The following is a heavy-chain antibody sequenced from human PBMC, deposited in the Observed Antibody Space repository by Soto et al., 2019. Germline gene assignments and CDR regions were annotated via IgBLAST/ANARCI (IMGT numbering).Heavy chain of an antibody. D-gene: IGHD3-22*01. CDR2: IYHSGTT. Sequence: SETLSLTCAVSGYSISSGYYWGWIRQPPGKGLEWIATIYHSGTTYSNPSLKSRVTISVDTSKNQFSLKLSSVTAADTAMYYCARGLYYYDSSGYSPDYWGLGTQVTVSS. J-gene: IGHJ4*02. CDR3: ARGLYYYDSSGYSPDY. CDR1: GYSISSGYY. V-gene: IGHV4-38-2*01.